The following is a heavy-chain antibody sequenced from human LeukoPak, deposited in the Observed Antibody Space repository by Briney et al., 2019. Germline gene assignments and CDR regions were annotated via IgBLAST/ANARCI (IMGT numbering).Heavy chain of an antibody. CDR3: ARVGLAMATYYFDY. J-gene: IGHJ4*02. D-gene: IGHD5-18*01. CDR2: IYYSGST. CDR1: GGSISSYY. V-gene: IGHV4-59*01. Sequence: SETLSLTCTVSGGSISSYYWSWIRQPPGKGLEWIGYIYYSGSTNYNPSLKSRVTISVDTSKNQFSLKLSSVTAADTAVYYCARVGLAMATYYFDYWGQGTLVTVSS.